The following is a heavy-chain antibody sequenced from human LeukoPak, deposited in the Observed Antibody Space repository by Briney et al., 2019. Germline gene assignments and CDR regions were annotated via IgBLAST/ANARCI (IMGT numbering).Heavy chain of an antibody. CDR1: GFTFSDYW. V-gene: IGHV3-7*01. Sequence: PGGSLRLSCAASGFTFSDYWMSWIRQAPGKGLEWVANIKQDGSDKYYVDSVKGRFTISRDNAKNSLYLQMNSLSAEDTAMYYCTRDLTNWNDATFDIWGQGTMVTVSS. CDR3: TRDLTNWNDATFDI. J-gene: IGHJ3*02. CDR2: IKQDGSDK. D-gene: IGHD1-1*01.